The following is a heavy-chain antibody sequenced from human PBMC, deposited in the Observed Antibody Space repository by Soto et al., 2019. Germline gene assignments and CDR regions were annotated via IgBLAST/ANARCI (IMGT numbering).Heavy chain of an antibody. CDR1: GYSFTSYW. V-gene: IGHV5-51*01. J-gene: IGHJ3*02. CDR2: IYPGDSDT. D-gene: IGHD6-6*01. CDR3: ERLTQKLVLLHAFDI. Sequence: HGESLKISCKGSGYSFTSYWIGWVRQMPGKGLEWMGIIYPGDSDTRYSPSFQGQATISADKSISTAYLQWSSLKASDTAMYYCERLTQKLVLLHAFDIWGQGTLVTV.